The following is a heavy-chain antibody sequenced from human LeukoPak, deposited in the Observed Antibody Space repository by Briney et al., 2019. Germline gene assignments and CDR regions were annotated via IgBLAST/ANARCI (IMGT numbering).Heavy chain of an antibody. Sequence: GVSLRLSCAASRFTFSDYAMSWVRQAPGKGLEWVSVIYSGGSTYYADSVKGRFTISRDNSKNTLYLQMNSLRAEDTAVYYCASIGASMIVVAGYYYGMDVWGQGTTVTVSS. J-gene: IGHJ6*02. V-gene: IGHV3-66*01. D-gene: IGHD3-22*01. CDR1: RFTFSDYA. CDR2: IYSGGST. CDR3: ASIGASMIVVAGYYYGMDV.